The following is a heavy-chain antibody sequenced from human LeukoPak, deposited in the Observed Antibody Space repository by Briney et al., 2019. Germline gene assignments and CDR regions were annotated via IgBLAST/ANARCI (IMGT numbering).Heavy chain of an antibody. Sequence: GASVKVPCKASGDSSRSNALVWVRQAPGQRLEWMGWISAGSGNTKYSQKFQDRLTITRDTSARTIFMELSSLRSDDTAVYYCARERDDDAFDIWGQGTMVTVSS. J-gene: IGHJ3*02. CDR2: ISAGSGNT. CDR3: ARERDDDAFDI. CDR1: GDSSRSNA. V-gene: IGHV1-3*01.